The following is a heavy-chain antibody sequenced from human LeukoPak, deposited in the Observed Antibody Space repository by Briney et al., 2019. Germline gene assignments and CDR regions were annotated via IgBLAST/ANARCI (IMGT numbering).Heavy chain of an antibody. D-gene: IGHD4-17*01. CDR2: ISYDGGNK. V-gene: IGHV3-30*04. CDR3: ARLYGDDS. CDR1: GFTFSSYA. Sequence: GGSLRLSCAASGFTFSSYAMHWVRQAPGKGLEWVAVISYDGGNKYYADSVKGRFTISRDNSENTLYLQMNSLRAEDTAVYYCARLYGDDSWGQGILVTVS. J-gene: IGHJ5*01.